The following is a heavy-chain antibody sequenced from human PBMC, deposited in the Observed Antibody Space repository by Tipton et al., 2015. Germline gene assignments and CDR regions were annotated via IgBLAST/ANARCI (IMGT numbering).Heavy chain of an antibody. J-gene: IGHJ4*02. CDR3: ARARGRHGGLFDS. V-gene: IGHV4-61*01. CDR2: ITHSGST. CDR1: GGSVSSGSYY. Sequence: TLSLTCTVSGGSVSSGSYYWRWIRQPPGKGLEWIAEITHSGSTNYNPSPKTRVTISVDTSKTQFSLKMSSVTASDTAVYYCARARGRHGGLFDSWGQGTLVTVSS. D-gene: IGHD4-23*01.